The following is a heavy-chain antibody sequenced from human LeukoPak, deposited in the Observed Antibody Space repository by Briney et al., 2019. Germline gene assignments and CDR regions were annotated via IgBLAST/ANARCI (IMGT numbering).Heavy chain of an antibody. CDR2: IRSKAYGGTT. Sequence: GGSLRLSCAASGFTFSNAWMSWVRQAPGKGLEWVGFIRSKAYGGTTEYAASVKGRFTISRDDSKSIAYLQMNSLKTEDTAVYYCTREGQGDIVVVPAANDYWGQGTLVTVSS. CDR1: GFTFSNAW. CDR3: TREGQGDIVVVPAANDY. V-gene: IGHV3-49*04. J-gene: IGHJ4*02. D-gene: IGHD2-2*01.